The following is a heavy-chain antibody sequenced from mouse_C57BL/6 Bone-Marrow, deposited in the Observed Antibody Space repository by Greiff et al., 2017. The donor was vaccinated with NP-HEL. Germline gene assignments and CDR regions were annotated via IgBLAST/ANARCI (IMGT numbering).Heavy chain of an antibody. Sequence: VQLKESGAELVRPGASVKLSCTASGFTIKDYYMHWVKQRPEQGLEWIGRIDPEDGDTYYAPKFQGKATMTADPSSNTAYLQLSSLTSEDTAVYYCTDDGLYYYALDYWGQGTSVTVSS. D-gene: IGHD2-3*01. CDR3: TDDGLYYYALDY. CDR2: IDPEDGDT. V-gene: IGHV14-1*01. J-gene: IGHJ4*01. CDR1: GFTIKDYY.